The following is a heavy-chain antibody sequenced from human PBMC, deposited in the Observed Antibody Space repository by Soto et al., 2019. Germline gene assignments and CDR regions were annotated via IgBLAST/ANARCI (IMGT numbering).Heavy chain of an antibody. CDR3: ARGSSRWYFDY. CDR2: INHSGST. V-gene: IGHV4-34*01. CDR1: GGSFSGYY. Sequence: QVQLQQWGAGLLKPSETLSLTCAVYGGSFSGYYWSWIRQPPGKGLEWIGEINHSGSTNYNPSLKSRVTISVDTSKNQFSLKLSSVTAADTAVDYCARGSSRWYFDYCGHGTLVTVSS. J-gene: IGHJ4*01.